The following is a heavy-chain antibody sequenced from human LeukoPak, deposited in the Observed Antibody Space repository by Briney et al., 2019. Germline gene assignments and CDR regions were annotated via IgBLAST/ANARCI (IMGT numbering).Heavy chain of an antibody. CDR2: ISYDGSNK. D-gene: IGHD5-18*01. Sequence: GGSLRLSCAASGFTFSSYGMHWVRQAPGEGLEWVAVISYDGSNKYYADSVKGRFTISRDNSKNTLYLQMNSLRAEDTAVYYCAKPRGIQLWSSFDYWGQGTLVTVSS. J-gene: IGHJ4*02. CDR1: GFTFSSYG. CDR3: AKPRGIQLWSSFDY. V-gene: IGHV3-30*18.